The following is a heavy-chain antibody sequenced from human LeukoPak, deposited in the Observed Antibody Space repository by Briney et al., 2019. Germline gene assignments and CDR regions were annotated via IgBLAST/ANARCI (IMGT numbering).Heavy chain of an antibody. Sequence: GGSLRLSCAASGFTFSSYSMNWVRQAPGKGLEWVSAVGTSADTYYADSVRGRFTISRDNSKNMLYLQMDSLRAEDTAIYYCTRKTPGRTPFDYWGQGSLVTVSS. D-gene: IGHD2-15*01. J-gene: IGHJ4*02. CDR1: GFTFSSYS. CDR2: VGTSADT. CDR3: TRKTPGRTPFDY. V-gene: IGHV3-23*01.